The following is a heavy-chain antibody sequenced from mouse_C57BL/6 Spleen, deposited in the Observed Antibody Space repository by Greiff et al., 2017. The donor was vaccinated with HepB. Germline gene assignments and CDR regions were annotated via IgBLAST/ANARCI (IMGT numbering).Heavy chain of an antibody. CDR2: IDPSDSYT. CDR1: GYTFTSYW. Sequence: QVQLKQPGAELVKPGASVKLSCKASGYTFTSYWMQWVKQRPGQGLEWIGEIDPSDSYTNYNQKFKGKATLTVDTSSSTAYMQLSSLTSEDSAVYYCARSYRDYYAMDYWGQGTSVTVSS. D-gene: IGHD2-14*01. J-gene: IGHJ4*01. CDR3: ARSYRDYYAMDY. V-gene: IGHV1-50*01.